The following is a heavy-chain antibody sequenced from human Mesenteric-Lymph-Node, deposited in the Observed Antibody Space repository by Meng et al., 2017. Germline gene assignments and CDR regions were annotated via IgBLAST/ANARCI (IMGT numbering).Heavy chain of an antibody. D-gene: IGHD3-10*01. V-gene: IGHV4-30-4*01. CDR3: ARRRGGSGRDC. Sequence: QVQLQGSGPGLVKPSQTLSLTCTVSGGSISSGGYYWSWIRQHPGKGLEWIGYIYYSGSTSYNPSLQSRVTMFVDTSKNQFSLMLTSVTATDTAVYYCARRRGGSGRDCWGQGTLVTVFS. J-gene: IGHJ4*02. CDR2: IYYSGST. CDR1: GGSISSGGYY.